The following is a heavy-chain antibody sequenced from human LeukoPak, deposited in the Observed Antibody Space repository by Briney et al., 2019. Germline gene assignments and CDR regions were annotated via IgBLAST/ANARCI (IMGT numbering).Heavy chain of an antibody. CDR1: GFTFSSYA. CDR3: AKDRNYYDSSGYYLGDY. J-gene: IGHJ4*02. D-gene: IGHD3-22*01. CDR2: ISGSGGST. V-gene: IGHV3-23*01. Sequence: GGSLRLSCAASGFTFSSYAMSWVRQAPGKGLEWVSAISGSGGSTYYADSVKGRFTISRDNSKNTLYLQMNSLRAEDTAVYYCAKDRNYYDSSGYYLGDYWGQGTLVTVSS.